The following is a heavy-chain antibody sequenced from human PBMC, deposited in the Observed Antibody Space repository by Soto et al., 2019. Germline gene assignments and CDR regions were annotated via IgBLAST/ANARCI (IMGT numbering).Heavy chain of an antibody. CDR1: GFAFDTYG. CDR3: AKDRDPYYYYYLMDV. CDR2: MSYDGSKI. J-gene: IGHJ6*02. V-gene: IGHV3-30*18. Sequence: GGSLRLSCEASGFAFDTYGMHWIRQGAGQGLEWVATMSYDGSKIYYRDSVRGRFSISRDDSKGTLYLQMNSLRAEDTAVYYCAKDRDPYYYYYLMDVWGQGTTVTVSS.